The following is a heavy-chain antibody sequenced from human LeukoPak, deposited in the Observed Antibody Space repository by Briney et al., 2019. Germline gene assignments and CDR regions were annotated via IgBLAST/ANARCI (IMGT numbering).Heavy chain of an antibody. CDR1: GFTFSSYG. J-gene: IGHJ4*02. D-gene: IGHD3-10*01. CDR3: AKDIGTMVRGSGFDY. Sequence: PGGSLRLSCAASGFTFSSYGMHRVRQAPGKGLEWVAFIRYDGSNKYYADSVKGRFTISRDNSKNTLYLQMNSLRAEDTAVYYCAKDIGTMVRGSGFDYWGQGTLVTVSS. CDR2: IRYDGSNK. V-gene: IGHV3-30*02.